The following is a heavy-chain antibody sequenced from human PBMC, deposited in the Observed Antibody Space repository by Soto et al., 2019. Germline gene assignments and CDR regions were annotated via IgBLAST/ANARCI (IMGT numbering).Heavy chain of an antibody. CDR2: ISGSGGST. Sequence: GGSLRLSCAASGFTFSSYGVSWVRQAPGKGLEWVSTISGSGGSTYYADSVKGRFTISRDNSKNTLYLQMNSLRAEDTAVYYCAKLWRAVAGTDLYFDSWGQGTLVTVSS. CDR3: AKLWRAVAGTDLYFDS. CDR1: GFTFSSYG. D-gene: IGHD6-19*01. J-gene: IGHJ4*02. V-gene: IGHV3-23*01.